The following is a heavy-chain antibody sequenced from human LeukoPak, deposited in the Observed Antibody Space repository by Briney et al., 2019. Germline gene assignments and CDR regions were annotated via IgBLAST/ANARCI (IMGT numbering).Heavy chain of an antibody. CDR2: INHSGST. D-gene: IGHD3-16*01. J-gene: IGHJ4*02. CDR1: GGSFSGYY. V-gene: IGHV4-34*01. CDR3: ASGSMITFGGVED. Sequence: PSETLSLTCAVYGGSFSGYYWSWIRQPPGKGLEWIGEINHSGSTNYNPSLKSRVTILVDTSKNQFSLKLSSVTAADTAVYYCASGSMITFGGVEDWGQGTLVTVSS.